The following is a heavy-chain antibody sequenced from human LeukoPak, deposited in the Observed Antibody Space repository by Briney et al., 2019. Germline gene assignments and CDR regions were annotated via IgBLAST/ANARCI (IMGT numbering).Heavy chain of an antibody. CDR2: IYSGGST. J-gene: IGHJ4*02. CDR1: GFTVSSNY. D-gene: IGHD4-17*01. V-gene: IGHV3-53*01. CDR3: ARAFHGAVDY. Sequence: GGSLRLSCAASGFTVSSNYMSWVRQAPGKGLEWVSVIYSGGSTYYADSVKGRFTISRDNSKNTLYPQMNSLRAEDTAVYYCARAFHGAVDYWGQGTLVTVSS.